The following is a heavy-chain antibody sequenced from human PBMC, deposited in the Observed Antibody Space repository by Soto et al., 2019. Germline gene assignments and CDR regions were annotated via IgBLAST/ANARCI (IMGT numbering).Heavy chain of an antibody. Sequence: KPSETLSLTCTVSGGSISSGGYYWSWIRQHPGKGLEWIGYIYYSGSTYYNPSLKSRVTISVDTSKNQFSLKLSSVTAADTAVYYCARRSMGGYYYHAAFDIWGQGTMVTVSS. CDR3: ARRSMGGYYYHAAFDI. CDR2: IYYSGST. V-gene: IGHV4-31*03. D-gene: IGHD3-22*01. J-gene: IGHJ3*02. CDR1: GGSISSGGYY.